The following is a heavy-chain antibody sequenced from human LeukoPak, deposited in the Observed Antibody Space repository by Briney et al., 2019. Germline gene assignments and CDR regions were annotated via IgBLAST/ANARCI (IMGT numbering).Heavy chain of an antibody. CDR3: ARLLPMYSGYDRNWFDP. Sequence: GESLKISCKGSGYSFTSYWIGWVRQMPGKGLEWMGIIYPGDSDTRYSPSFQGQVTISADKSISTAYLQWSSLKASDTAMYYCARLLPMYSGYDRNWFDPWGQGTLVTVSS. J-gene: IGHJ5*02. CDR1: GYSFTSYW. CDR2: IYPGDSDT. D-gene: IGHD5-12*01. V-gene: IGHV5-51*01.